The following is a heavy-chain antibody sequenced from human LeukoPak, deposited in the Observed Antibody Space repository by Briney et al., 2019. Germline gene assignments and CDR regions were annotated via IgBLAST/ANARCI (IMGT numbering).Heavy chain of an antibody. CDR2: INTVATYI. CDR1: GSTFTSFS. V-gene: IGHV3-21*01. J-gene: IGHJ4*02. CDR3: ARLRRNGDSGGFYYYYDY. Sequence: VGSLRLSCAASGSTFTSFSFNWLRQAPGKGLEWVSSINTVATYIYYADSVRGRFTISRDNAKNSVYLQMDSLRAEDTGVYYCARLRRNGDSGGFYYYYDYWGQGTLVTVSS. D-gene: IGHD3-22*01.